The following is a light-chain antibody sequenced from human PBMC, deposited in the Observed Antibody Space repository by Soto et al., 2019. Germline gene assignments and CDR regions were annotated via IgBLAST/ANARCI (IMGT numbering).Light chain of an antibody. V-gene: IGKV3-15*01. CDR3: QQYNDWPRT. CDR2: GAS. J-gene: IGKJ1*01. CDR1: QSINSN. Sequence: EIVMTQSPATLSVSPGERATLSCRASQSINSNLAWYQQKPGQAPRLLMYGASTRATGISARLSGSGSGTEFTLTISSLRSEDFAVYYCQQYNDWPRTFSQGTKVDIK.